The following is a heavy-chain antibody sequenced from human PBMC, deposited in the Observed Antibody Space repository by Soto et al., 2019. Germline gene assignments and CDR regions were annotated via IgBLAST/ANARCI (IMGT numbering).Heavy chain of an antibody. D-gene: IGHD2-15*01. CDR1: GGSISSGGYY. CDR2: IYYSGST. CDR3: ARDPGRYCSGGSCYLGAFDI. V-gene: IGHV4-31*03. Sequence: QVQLQESGPGLVKPSQTLSLTCTVSGGSISSGGYYWSWIRQHPGKGLEWIGYIYYSGSTYYNPSLKSRVTISVDTSKNQFSLKLSSVTAADTAVYYCARDPGRYCSGGSCYLGAFDIWGQGTMVTVSS. J-gene: IGHJ3*02.